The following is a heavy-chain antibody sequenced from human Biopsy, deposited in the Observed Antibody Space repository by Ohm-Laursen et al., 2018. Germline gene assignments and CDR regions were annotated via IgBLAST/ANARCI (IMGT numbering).Heavy chain of an antibody. J-gene: IGHJ5*02. CDR2: VYNGGIT. D-gene: IGHD3-3*01. CDR3: ARTPRDSFWSGSYKRGLWFDP. CDR1: GGSIISYY. V-gene: IGHV4-59*01. Sequence: TLSLTCCVSGGSIISYYWTWIRQPPGKGLEWIGHVYNGGITNYNPSLKSRVTISVYTSKNQFSLQVNSVTAADTAVYYCARTPRDSFWSGSYKRGLWFDPWGQGTLVIVSS.